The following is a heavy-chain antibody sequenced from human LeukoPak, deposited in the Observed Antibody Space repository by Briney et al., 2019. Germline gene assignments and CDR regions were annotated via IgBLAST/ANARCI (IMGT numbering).Heavy chain of an antibody. CDR1: GGSVSTSSYY. Sequence: PSETLSLTCTVSGGSVSTSSYYWGWVRQPPGKGLEWIGNIFYSGSTYYSPSLKSRVTISVDTSKNQFSLRLSSVTAADTAVYYCARAHTAMATAVDYWGQGTLVTVSS. V-gene: IGHV4-39*07. D-gene: IGHD5-18*01. CDR3: ARAHTAMATAVDY. CDR2: IFYSGST. J-gene: IGHJ4*02.